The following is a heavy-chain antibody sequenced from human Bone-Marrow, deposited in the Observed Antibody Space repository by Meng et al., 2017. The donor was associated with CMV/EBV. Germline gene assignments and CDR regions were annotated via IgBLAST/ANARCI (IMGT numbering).Heavy chain of an antibody. CDR2: IKEDGSEK. D-gene: IGHD5-18*01. CDR3: AKDDGYSYGHFN. CDR1: GFAFNKYW. V-gene: IGHV3-7*03. Sequence: GESLKISCATSGFAFNKYWMTWVRQAPGKGLELVANIKEDGSEKHYVDSVKGRFTISRDNAENSLYLQMNSLRAEDTALYYCAKDDGYSYGHFNWGQGTLVTFSS. J-gene: IGHJ4*02.